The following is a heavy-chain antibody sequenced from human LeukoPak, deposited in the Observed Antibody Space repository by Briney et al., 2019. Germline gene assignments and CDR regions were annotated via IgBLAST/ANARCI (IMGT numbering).Heavy chain of an antibody. CDR1: GYTFTSYG. D-gene: IGHD3-22*01. J-gene: IGHJ6*02. CDR2: ISAYNGNT. Sequence: GASVKVSYKASGYTFTSYGISWVRQAPGQGLEWMGWISAYNGNTNYAQKLQGRVTMTTDTSTSTAYMELRSLRSDDTAVYYCAREPTSMMPPYWYGMDVWGQGTTVTVSS. V-gene: IGHV1-18*01. CDR3: AREPTSMMPPYWYGMDV.